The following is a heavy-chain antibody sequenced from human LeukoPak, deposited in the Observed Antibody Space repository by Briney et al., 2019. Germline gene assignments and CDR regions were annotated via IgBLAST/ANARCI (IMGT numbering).Heavy chain of an antibody. J-gene: IGHJ4*02. Sequence: GGSLRLSCAASGFSFSNYSMNWVRQAPGKGLEWVSSIGSSSHFRYYADSLKGRVTISRDNAKNSLYLQMNNLRAEDTAVYYCARSCDGDCYSDYWGQGTLVTVSS. V-gene: IGHV3-21*01. CDR3: ARSCDGDCYSDY. CDR1: GFSFSNYS. CDR2: IGSSSHFR. D-gene: IGHD2-21*02.